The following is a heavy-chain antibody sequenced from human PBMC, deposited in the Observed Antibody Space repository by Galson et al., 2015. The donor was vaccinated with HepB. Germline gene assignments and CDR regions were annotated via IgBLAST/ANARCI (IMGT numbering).Heavy chain of an antibody. CDR3: AKEAVDSSSLRGYFDL. V-gene: IGHV3-43*01. D-gene: IGHD6-13*01. Sequence: SLRLSCAASGFPFDDYTMHWVRQAPGKGLEWVSLISWDGGSTYYADSVKGRFTISRDNSKNSLYLQMNSLRTEDTALYYCAKEAVDSSSLRGYFDLWGRGTLVTVSS. CDR1: GFPFDDYT. J-gene: IGHJ2*01. CDR2: ISWDGGST.